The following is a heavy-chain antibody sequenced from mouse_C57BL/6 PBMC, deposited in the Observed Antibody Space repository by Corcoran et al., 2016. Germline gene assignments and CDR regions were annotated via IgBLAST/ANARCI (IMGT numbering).Heavy chain of an antibody. D-gene: IGHD1-1*01. V-gene: IGHV1-19*01. CDR2: INPYNGGT. CDR1: GSTFSDYY. J-gene: IGHJ3*01. Sequence: EVQLQQSRPVLVNPGASVKMSCQASGSTFSDYYMNWVKQSHGKSLEWIGVINPYNGGTSYNQKFKGKATLTVDKSSSTAYMELNSLTSEDSAVYYCARLALGTTVGSYWCLGTLVT. CDR3: ARLALGTTVGSY.